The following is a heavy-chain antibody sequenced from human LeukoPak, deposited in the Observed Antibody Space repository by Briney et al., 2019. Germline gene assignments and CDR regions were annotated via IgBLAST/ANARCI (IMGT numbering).Heavy chain of an antibody. J-gene: IGHJ4*02. V-gene: IGHV3-23*01. CDR1: GFTFRDYA. Sequence: GGSLRLSCAASGFTFRDYAVVWVRQAPGKGLEWVSAITGSGGTTYYADSVRGRFTISRDNSKNTLFLQMNSLRAEDTAVYYCAKDLRRFDFWGLGTLVTVSS. CDR3: AKDLRRFDF. CDR2: ITGSGGTT.